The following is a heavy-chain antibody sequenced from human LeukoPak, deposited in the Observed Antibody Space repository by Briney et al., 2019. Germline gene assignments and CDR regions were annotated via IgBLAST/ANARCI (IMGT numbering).Heavy chain of an antibody. Sequence: ASVKVSCKASGYTFTSYDISWVRQAPGQGLEWMGWISAYNGNTNYAQKLQGRVTMTTDTSTSTAYMELRSLRSDDTAVYYCARDLSADYYGSGSYRNWFDPWGQGTLVTVSS. J-gene: IGHJ5*02. V-gene: IGHV1-18*01. CDR2: ISAYNGNT. CDR3: ARDLSADYYGSGSYRNWFDP. CDR1: GYTFTSYD. D-gene: IGHD3-10*01.